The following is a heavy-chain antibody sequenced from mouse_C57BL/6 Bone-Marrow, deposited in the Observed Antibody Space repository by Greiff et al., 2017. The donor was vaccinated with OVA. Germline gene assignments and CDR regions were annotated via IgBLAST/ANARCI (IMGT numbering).Heavy chain of an antibody. CDR1: GYSITSGYY. Sequence: EVQLQQSGPGLVKPSQSLSLTCSVTGYSITSGYYWNWIRQFPGNKLEWMGYISYDGSNNYNPSLKNRISITRDTSKNQFFLKLNSVTTEDTATYYCAQFITRYYAMDYWGQGTSVTVSS. J-gene: IGHJ4*01. CDR3: AQFITRYYAMDY. D-gene: IGHD1-1*01. V-gene: IGHV3-6*01. CDR2: ISYDGSN.